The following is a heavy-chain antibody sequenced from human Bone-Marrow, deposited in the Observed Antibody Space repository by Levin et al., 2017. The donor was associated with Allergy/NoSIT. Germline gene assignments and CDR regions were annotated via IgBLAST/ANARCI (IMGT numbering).Heavy chain of an antibody. CDR3: ARGRGGNSNGYFDL. CDR1: GFTFSSYD. V-gene: IGHV3-13*01. D-gene: IGHD4-23*01. J-gene: IGHJ2*01. CDR2: IGTAGDT. Sequence: LSLTCAASGFTFSSYDMHWVRQATGKGLEWVSAIGTAGDTYYPGSVKGRFTISRENAKNSLYLQMNSLRAGDTAVYYCARGRGGNSNGYFDLWGRGTLVTVSS.